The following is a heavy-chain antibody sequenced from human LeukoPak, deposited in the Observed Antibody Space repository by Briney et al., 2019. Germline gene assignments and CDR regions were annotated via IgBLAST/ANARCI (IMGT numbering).Heavy chain of an antibody. V-gene: IGHV4-59*01. CDR3: ALADPGAGYYFDY. Sequence: PSEILSLTCTVSGGSISSYYWSWIRQPPGKGLEWIGYIYYSGSTNYNPSLKSRVTISVDTSKNQFSLKLSSVTAADTAVYYCALADPGAGYYFDYWGQGTLVTVSS. J-gene: IGHJ4*02. CDR1: GGSISSYY. CDR2: IYYSGST. D-gene: IGHD3-10*01.